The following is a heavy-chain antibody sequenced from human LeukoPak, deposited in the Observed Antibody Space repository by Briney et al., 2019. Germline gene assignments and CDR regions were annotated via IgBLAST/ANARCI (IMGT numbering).Heavy chain of an antibody. J-gene: IGHJ4*02. D-gene: IGHD3-22*01. CDR1: GFTFSSYS. Sequence: GGSLRLSCAASGFTFSSYSMNWVRQAPGKGLEWVSSISSSSSYIYYADSVKGRFTISRDYAKNSLYLQMNSLRAEDTAVYYCARDRDYYDSSGYYYEFDYWGQGTLVTVSS. CDR2: ISSSSSYI. CDR3: ARDRDYYDSSGYYYEFDY. V-gene: IGHV3-21*01.